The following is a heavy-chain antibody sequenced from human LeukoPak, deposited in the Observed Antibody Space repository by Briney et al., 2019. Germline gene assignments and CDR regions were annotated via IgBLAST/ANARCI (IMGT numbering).Heavy chain of an antibody. CDR3: APGLVLYFAY. V-gene: IGHV3-23*01. CDR1: GFTFSTSA. J-gene: IGHJ4*02. Sequence: GGSLRLSCVASGFTFSTSAMSWVRQAPGKGLEWVSAISSDSTTYYADSVKGRLTISRDNSKNTLYLQMNSLRAEDSAVYYCAPGLVLYFAYWGQGTLVTVSS. CDR2: ISSDSTT. D-gene: IGHD2-21*01.